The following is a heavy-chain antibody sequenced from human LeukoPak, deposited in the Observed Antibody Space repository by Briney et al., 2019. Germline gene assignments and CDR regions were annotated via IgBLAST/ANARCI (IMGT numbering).Heavy chain of an antibody. CDR3: ARQPSNGGSYLHY. CDR2: IWYDGSNK. D-gene: IGHD1-26*01. V-gene: IGHV3-33*08. CDR1: GFTFSGYA. J-gene: IGHJ4*02. Sequence: PGGSLRLSCAASGFTFSGYAMHWVRQAPGKGLEWVAVIWYDGSNKYYADSVKGRFTISRDNSKNTLYLQMNSLRAEDTAVYYCARQPSNGGSYLHYWGQGTLVTVSS.